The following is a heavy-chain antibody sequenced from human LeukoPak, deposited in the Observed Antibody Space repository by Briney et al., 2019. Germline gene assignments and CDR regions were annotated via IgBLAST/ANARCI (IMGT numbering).Heavy chain of an antibody. D-gene: IGHD6-13*01. CDR1: GFSLSYHW. V-gene: IGHV3-7*01. CDR3: ARGEQQLVLGYYYYFMDV. CDR2: INQDGSEK. Sequence: GGALRLSCEASGFSLSYHWMSWVRQAPGKGLEWVAHINQDGSEKNYVDSVKGRFTISRDNAKNSLYLQMNSLRAQDTALYYCARGEQQLVLGYYYYFMDVWGKGTTVTISS. J-gene: IGHJ6*03.